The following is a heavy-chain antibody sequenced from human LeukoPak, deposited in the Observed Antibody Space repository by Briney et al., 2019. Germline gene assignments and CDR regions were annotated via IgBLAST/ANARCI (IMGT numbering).Heavy chain of an antibody. Sequence: GGSLRLSCAASGFTFSIYWVHWVRQAPGKGLGWVSSINSDGSSTSYADSVKGRFTISRDNAKNTLYLQINTLRAEDTAVYYCASLDYWGQGTPVTVSS. J-gene: IGHJ4*02. CDR1: GFTFSIYW. V-gene: IGHV3-74*01. CDR3: ASLDY. CDR2: INSDGSST.